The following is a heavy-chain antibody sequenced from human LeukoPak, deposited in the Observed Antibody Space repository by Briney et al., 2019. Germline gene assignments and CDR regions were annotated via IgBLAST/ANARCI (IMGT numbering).Heavy chain of an antibody. CDR1: EFTVSSNY. CDR2: IYSAGST. V-gene: IGHV3-53*04. CDR3: ARHIGFDAFDI. J-gene: IGHJ3*02. Sequence: GGSLRLSCAASEFTVSSNYMSWVRQAPGKGLEWGSLIYSAGSTYYADSVKGRFTISRHNSRNTLYLQMNSLRAEDTAVYYCARHIGFDAFDIWGQGTMVTVSS.